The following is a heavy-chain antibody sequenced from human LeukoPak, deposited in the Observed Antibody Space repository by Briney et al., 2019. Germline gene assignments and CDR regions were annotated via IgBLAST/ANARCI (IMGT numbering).Heavy chain of an antibody. J-gene: IGHJ5*02. CDR1: GYTFTSYG. CDR2: ISAYNGNT. Sequence: ASVKVSCKASGYTFTSYGISWVRQAPGQGLEWMGWISAYNGNTNYAQKLQGRVTMTTDTSTSTAYMELRSLRSDDTAVYYCARDRCSSTSCYTTAYNWFDPWGQGTLVTVSS. V-gene: IGHV1-18*01. CDR3: ARDRCSSTSCYTTAYNWFDP. D-gene: IGHD2-2*02.